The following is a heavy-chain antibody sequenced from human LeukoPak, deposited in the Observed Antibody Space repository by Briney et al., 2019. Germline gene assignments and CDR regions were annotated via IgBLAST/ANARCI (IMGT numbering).Heavy chain of an antibody. CDR1: GGSISSAGYY. CDR2: IYYNGQT. V-gene: IGHV4-31*03. CDR3: ARGEEYVYYFDY. J-gene: IGHJ4*02. Sequence: KTSETLSLTCTASGGSISSAGYYWSWIRQHPGKGLEWIGYIYYNGQTYYNPSLKSRLTLSADTSDNQFSLKVTSVTAADTAVYYCARGEEYVYYFDYWGQGSLVTVSS. D-gene: IGHD2-2*01.